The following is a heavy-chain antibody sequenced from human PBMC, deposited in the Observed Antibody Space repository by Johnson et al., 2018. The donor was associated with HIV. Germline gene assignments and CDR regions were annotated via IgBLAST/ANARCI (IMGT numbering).Heavy chain of an antibody. J-gene: IGHJ3*02. V-gene: IGHV3-30-3*01. CDR2: ISYDGSNK. CDR1: GFTFSSYA. Sequence: QVQLVESGGGVVQPGRSLRLSCAASGFTFSSYAMHWVRQAPGKGLEWVAVISYDGSNKYYADSVKGRFTISRDNSKNTLYLQMNSLRAEDTAVYYCARYGISFVGATTVKWAFDIWGQGTMVTVSS. CDR3: ARYGISFVGATTVKWAFDI. D-gene: IGHD1-26*01.